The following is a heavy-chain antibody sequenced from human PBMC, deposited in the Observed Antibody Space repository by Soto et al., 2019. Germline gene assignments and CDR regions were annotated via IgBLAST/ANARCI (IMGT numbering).Heavy chain of an antibody. D-gene: IGHD3-22*01. J-gene: IGHJ5*02. Sequence: PSETLSLTCTVSGGSISSGGYYWSWIRQQPGKGLEWIGYIYYSGSTYYNPSLKSRVTISVDTSKNQFSLKLSSVTAADTAVYYCARDYYDSSAHNWFDPWGQGTLVTVSS. CDR2: IYYSGST. CDR3: ARDYYDSSAHNWFDP. CDR1: GGSISSGGYY. V-gene: IGHV4-31*03.